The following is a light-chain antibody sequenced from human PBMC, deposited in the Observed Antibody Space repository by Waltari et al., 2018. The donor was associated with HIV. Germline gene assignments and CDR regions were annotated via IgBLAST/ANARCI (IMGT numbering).Light chain of an antibody. V-gene: IGKV1-39*01. CDR3: QHFRA. J-gene: IGKJ1*01. CDR2: AAS. Sequence: DIQMTQSPSSVSASVGDRVTITCRASQTINNHLNWYQQKPGKAPKLLIYAASSLQSGVPSRFSGSGSGTDFTLTISSLQPEDFTTYFCQHFRAFGQGTKVEIK. CDR1: QTINNH.